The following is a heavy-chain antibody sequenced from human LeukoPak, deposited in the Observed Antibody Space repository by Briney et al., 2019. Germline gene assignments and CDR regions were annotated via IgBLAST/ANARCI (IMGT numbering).Heavy chain of an antibody. CDR3: ARDRLAVAGIGP. CDR1: GGSISSYY. V-gene: IGHV4-59*01. D-gene: IGHD6-19*01. J-gene: IGHJ5*02. Sequence: SETLSLTCTVSGGSISSYYWSWIRRPPGKGLEWIGYIYYGGSTNYNPSLKSRVTISVDTSKNQFSLKLSSVTAADTAVYYCARDRLAVAGIGPWGQGTLVAVSS. CDR2: IYYGGST.